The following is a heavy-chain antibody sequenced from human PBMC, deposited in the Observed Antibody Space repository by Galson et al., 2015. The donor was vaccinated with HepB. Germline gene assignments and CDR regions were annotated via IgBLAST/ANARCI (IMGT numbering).Heavy chain of an antibody. D-gene: IGHD3-22*01. CDR1: GGSISSYY. V-gene: IGHV4-59*01. CDR2: IYYSGST. Sequence: ETLSLTCTVSGGSISSYYWSWIRQPPGKGLEWIGYIYYSGSTNYNPSLKSRVTISVDTSKNQFSLKLSSVTAADTAVYYCARDLGGRDGSSGYYSFSDYGMDVWGQGTTVTVSS. CDR3: ARDLGGRDGSSGYYSFSDYGMDV. J-gene: IGHJ6*02.